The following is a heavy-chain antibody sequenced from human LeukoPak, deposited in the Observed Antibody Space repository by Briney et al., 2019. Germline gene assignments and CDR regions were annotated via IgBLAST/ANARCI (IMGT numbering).Heavy chain of an antibody. Sequence: SETLSLTCAVYGGSFSGYYWSWIRQPPGKGLEWIGEINHSGSTNYNPSLKSRVTISVDTSKNQFSLKLSSVTAADTAVYYCARGPPEWELPEPIDYWGQGTLVTVSS. J-gene: IGHJ4*02. CDR1: GGSFSGYY. CDR2: INHSGST. V-gene: IGHV4-34*01. D-gene: IGHD1-26*01. CDR3: ARGPPEWELPEPIDY.